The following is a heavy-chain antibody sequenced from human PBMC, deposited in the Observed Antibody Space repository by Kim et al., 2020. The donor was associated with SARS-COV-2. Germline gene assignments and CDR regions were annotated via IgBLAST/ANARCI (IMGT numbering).Heavy chain of an antibody. J-gene: IGHJ4*02. CDR1: GSTFSSYA. CDR2: ISSSGGRT. D-gene: IGHD3-9*01. CDR3: ASSYILTKFDY. Sequence: GGSLRLSCSASGSTFSSYAMTWVRQTPGKGLEWVSAISSSGGRTYYADSVKGRFTISRDNSKNTLYLQMNSLRAEDTAIYYCASSYILTKFDYLGQGTLV. V-gene: IGHV3-23*01.